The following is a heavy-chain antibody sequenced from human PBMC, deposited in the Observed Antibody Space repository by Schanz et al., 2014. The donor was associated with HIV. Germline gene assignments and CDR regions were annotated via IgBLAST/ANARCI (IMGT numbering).Heavy chain of an antibody. CDR1: GGTFSSYA. Sequence: QVHLVQSGAEVKKPGASVKVSCKASGGTFSSYAISWVRQAPGQGLEWMGGIIPVSGTASYAQMFQGRVKIIADKSTSTAYMELSSLRSEDTAVYYCARVPKHNFGSGSYYPFDYWGQGTLVTVSS. CDR3: ARVPKHNFGSGSYYPFDY. J-gene: IGHJ4*02. V-gene: IGHV1-69*06. D-gene: IGHD3-10*01. CDR2: IIPVSGTA.